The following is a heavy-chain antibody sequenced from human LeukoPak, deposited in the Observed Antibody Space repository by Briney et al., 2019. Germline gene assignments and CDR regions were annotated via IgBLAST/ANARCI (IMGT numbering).Heavy chain of an antibody. CDR2: ISGDGGRK. V-gene: IGHV3-43*02. D-gene: IGHD6-19*01. J-gene: IGHJ6*02. CDR3: ARDDSSGVIAVAGPPKYTPPQNYYYGMDV. CDR1: GFTFDGYA. Sequence: PGGSLRLSCAASGFTFDGYAMCWVRQAPRRGLEWVSLISGDGGRKYYADSVKGRFTISRDNSKNSLYLQMNSLRTEDTALYYCARDDSSGVIAVAGPPKYTPPQNYYYGMDVWGQGTTVTVSS.